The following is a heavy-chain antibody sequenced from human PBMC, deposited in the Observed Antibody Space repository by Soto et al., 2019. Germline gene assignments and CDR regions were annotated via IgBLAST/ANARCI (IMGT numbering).Heavy chain of an antibody. V-gene: IGHV3-74*01. CDR3: KRDVGGRGGY. J-gene: IGHJ4*02. CDR2: TNEDGSIT. D-gene: IGHD3-16*01. Sequence: PGGSLRLSCEVSGFIFSSYWMHWVRQVPGKGLVWVSRTNEDGSITNYADSVRGRFTISRDNAKNTLYLEMNSLRVEDTAVYYCKRDVGGRGGYWGQGTLVTVSS. CDR1: GFIFSSYW.